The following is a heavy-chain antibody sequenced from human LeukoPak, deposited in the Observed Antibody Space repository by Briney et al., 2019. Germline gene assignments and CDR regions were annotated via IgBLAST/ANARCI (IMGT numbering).Heavy chain of an antibody. D-gene: IGHD3-3*02. CDR2: ITPKSGDT. CDR3: ARVRLADERAWAY. J-gene: IGHJ4*02. CDR1: GYAFSVFY. V-gene: IGHV1-2*02. Sequence: LRASVKVSCKASGYAFSVFYIHWVRQAPGQGLEYVGWITPKSGDTYSPQRFQGRVTMTRDASISTAYMELSSLRSDDTADYSCARVRLADERAWAYWGQGTLVTVSS.